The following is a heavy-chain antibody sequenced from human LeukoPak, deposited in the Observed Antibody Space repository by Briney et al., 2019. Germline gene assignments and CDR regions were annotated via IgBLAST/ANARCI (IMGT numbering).Heavy chain of an antibody. CDR2: IYHSGST. CDR1: GGSISSSNW. V-gene: IGHV4-4*02. Sequence: SETLSLTCAVSGGSISSSNWWNWVRQPPGKGLEWIGEIYHSGSTNYNPSLKSRVTISVDTSKNQFSLKLSSVTAADTAVYYCARVLPGVAAMYYYYYMDVWGKGTTVTISS. D-gene: IGHD2-15*01. J-gene: IGHJ6*03. CDR3: ARVLPGVAAMYYYYYMDV.